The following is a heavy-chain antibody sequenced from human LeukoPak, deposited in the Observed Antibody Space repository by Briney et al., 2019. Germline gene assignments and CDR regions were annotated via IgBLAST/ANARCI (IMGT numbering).Heavy chain of an antibody. Sequence: GGSLRLSCAVSGFTVSSKYMSWVRQAPGKGLEWVSVIYSGGSTYYADSVKGRFTISRDNSKNTLYLQMNSLRAEDTAVYYCARDYDSSGYYPFDLPDYWGQGTLVTVSS. CDR3: ARDYDSSGYYPFDLPDY. CDR1: GFTVSSKY. J-gene: IGHJ4*02. CDR2: IYSGGST. V-gene: IGHV3-66*01. D-gene: IGHD3-22*01.